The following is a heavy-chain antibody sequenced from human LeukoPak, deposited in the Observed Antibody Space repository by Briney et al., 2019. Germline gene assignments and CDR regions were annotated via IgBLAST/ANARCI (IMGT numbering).Heavy chain of an antibody. J-gene: IGHJ4*02. D-gene: IGHD2/OR15-2a*01. V-gene: IGHV1-46*01. CDR1: GYTFTSYY. Sequence: GASVKVSCKASGYTFTSYYMHWVRQAPGRGLEWMGIINPSGGSTSYAQKFQGRVTMTRDTSTSTVYMELSSLRSEDTAVYYCARDPTARLSVQYYFDYWGQGTLVTVSS. CDR2: INPSGGST. CDR3: ARDPTARLSVQYYFDY.